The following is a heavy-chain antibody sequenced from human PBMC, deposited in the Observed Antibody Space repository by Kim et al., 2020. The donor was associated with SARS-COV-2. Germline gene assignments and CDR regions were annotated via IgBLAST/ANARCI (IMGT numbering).Heavy chain of an antibody. V-gene: IGHV4-39*07. D-gene: IGHD3-10*01. CDR2: VYVSGST. CDR1: GASISATSHY. J-gene: IGHJ5*02. CDR3: ARVPSFYDTSGIYRWFDP. Sequence: SETLSLTCTVSGASISATSHYWGWIRQPPGRGLEWIGTVYVSGSTFYNPALKSRVTMSVDTSKNQFSLSLGSVTAADTAVYYCARVPSFYDTSGIYRWFDPWGQGTLVTVSS.